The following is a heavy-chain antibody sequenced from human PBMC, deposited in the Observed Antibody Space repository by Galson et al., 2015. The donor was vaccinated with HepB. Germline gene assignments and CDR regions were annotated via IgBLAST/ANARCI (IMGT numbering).Heavy chain of an antibody. D-gene: IGHD6-13*01. CDR2: IYYSGST. CDR3: ARVGERVVDRKAAAGTGLVNGMDV. V-gene: IGHV4-59*01. Sequence: LSLTCTVSGGSISSYYWSWIRQPPGKGLEWIGYIYYSGSTNYNPPLKSRVTISVDTSKNQFSLKLSSVTAADTAVYYCARVGERVVDRKAAAGTGLVNGMDVWGQGTTVTVSS. CDR1: GGSISSYY. J-gene: IGHJ6*02.